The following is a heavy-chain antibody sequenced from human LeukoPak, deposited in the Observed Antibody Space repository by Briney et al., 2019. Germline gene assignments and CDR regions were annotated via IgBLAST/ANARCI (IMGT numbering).Heavy chain of an antibody. CDR2: IKPSGGDT. D-gene: IGHD5-24*01. Sequence: ASVKVSCKTSGYTFTDYNLHWVRQAPGQRLECMGIIKPSGGDTSYAQTLQGRVFMTRDTSTSTVYMELSSLKSEDTAVYYCARVRDGYNDAYDIWGQGTMVTVSS. J-gene: IGHJ3*02. V-gene: IGHV1-46*04. CDR3: ARVRDGYNDAYDI. CDR1: GYTFTDYN.